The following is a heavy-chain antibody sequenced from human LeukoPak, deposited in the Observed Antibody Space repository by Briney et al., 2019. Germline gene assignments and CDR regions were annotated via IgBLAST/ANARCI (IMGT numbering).Heavy chain of an antibody. CDR3: ARDVVVVVGASRSNIYFYMDV. D-gene: IGHD2-15*01. CDR2: INPNNGAT. Sequence: GASVKVSCKASGYTFTGYYIHWVRQAPGQGLEWMGWINPNNGATNYAQKFQGRITMTRDTSITTAYMELSSLRSDDTAIYYCARDVVVVVGASRSNIYFYMDVWGKGTTVTVSS. CDR1: GYTFTGYY. V-gene: IGHV1-2*02. J-gene: IGHJ6*03.